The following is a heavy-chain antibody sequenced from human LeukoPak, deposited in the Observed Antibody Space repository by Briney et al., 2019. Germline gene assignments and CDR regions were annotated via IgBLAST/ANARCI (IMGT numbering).Heavy chain of an antibody. CDR2: INAGNGNT. CDR3: ARDSGGYEFDY. J-gene: IGHJ4*02. V-gene: IGHV1-3*01. Sequence: ASVKVSCKAFGYTFTSYAMHWVRQAPGQRLEWMGWINAGNGNTKYSQKFQGRVTITRDTSASTAYMELSSLRSEDTAVYYCARDSGGYEFDYWGQGTLVTVSS. D-gene: IGHD5-12*01. CDR1: GYTFTSYA.